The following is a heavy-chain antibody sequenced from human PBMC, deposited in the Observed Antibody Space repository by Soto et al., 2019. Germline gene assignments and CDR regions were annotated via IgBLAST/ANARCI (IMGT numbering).Heavy chain of an antibody. J-gene: IGHJ4*02. CDR2: ISYDGNVA. CDR3: ARDDDYGDNGLDY. V-gene: IGHV3-30*03. Sequence: QVQLVESGGGVVQPGRSLRLSCAASGFTFSNYGMHWVRQAPGKGLEWVIVISYDGNVAYYADSVKGRFTISRDNSKNTLYLQMNSLRTEDTAMYYCARDDDYGDNGLDYWGQGTLVTVSS. CDR1: GFTFSNYG. D-gene: IGHD4-17*01.